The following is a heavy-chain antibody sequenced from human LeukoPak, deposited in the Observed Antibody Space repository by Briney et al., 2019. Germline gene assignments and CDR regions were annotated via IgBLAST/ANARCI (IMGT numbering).Heavy chain of an antibody. J-gene: IGHJ4*02. CDR1: GFTFNIYS. Sequence: GGSLRLSCAASGFTFNIYSMNWVCQAPGKGLEWVSYISSSGGTIYYADSVKGRFTASRDNAENSLYLQMNSLRAEDTAVYYCALYYGSGSYGGHWGQGTLVTVSS. D-gene: IGHD3-10*01. V-gene: IGHV3-48*01. CDR2: ISSSGGTI. CDR3: ALYYGSGSYGGH.